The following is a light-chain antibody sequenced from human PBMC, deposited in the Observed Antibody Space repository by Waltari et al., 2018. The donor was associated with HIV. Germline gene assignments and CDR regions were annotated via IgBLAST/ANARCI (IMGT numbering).Light chain of an antibody. CDR3: QSYDSSLSGYVV. Sequence: QSVLTQPPSVSGAPGQRVTISCTGSSSNIGAGYDVHWYQQLPETAPKPLIYGNINRPSGVPDRFSGPKSGTSASLAITGLQAEDEADYYCQSYDSSLSGYVVFGGGTRLTVL. CDR1: SSNIGAGYD. V-gene: IGLV1-40*01. CDR2: GNI. J-gene: IGLJ2*01.